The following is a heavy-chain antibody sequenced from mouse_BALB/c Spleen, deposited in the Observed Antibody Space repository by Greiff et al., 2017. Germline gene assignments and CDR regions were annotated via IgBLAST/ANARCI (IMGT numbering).Heavy chain of an antibody. V-gene: IGHV5-12-2*01. CDR3: ARQNFFFDY. CDR2: ISNGGGST. J-gene: IGHJ2*01. CDR1: GFTFSSYT. Sequence: EVQLVESGGGLVQPGGSLKLSCAASGFTFSSYTMSWVRQTPEKRLEWVAYISNGGGSTYYPDTVKGRFTISRDNAKNTLYLQMSSLKSEDTAMYYCARQNFFFDYWGQGTTLTVSS.